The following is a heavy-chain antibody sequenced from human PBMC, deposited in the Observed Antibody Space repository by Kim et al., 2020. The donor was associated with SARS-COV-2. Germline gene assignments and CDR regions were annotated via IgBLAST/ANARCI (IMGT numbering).Heavy chain of an antibody. J-gene: IGHJ3*02. D-gene: IGHD3-22*01. CDR3: AREAPIGVIVVDDDDAFDI. Sequence: GGSLRLSCAASGFTFSSYGMHWVRQAPGKGLEWVAVIWYDGSNKYYADSVKGRFTISRDNSKNTLYLQMNSLRAEDTAVYYCAREAPIGVIVVDDDDAFDIWGQGTMVTVSS. CDR2: IWYDGSNK. V-gene: IGHV3-33*01. CDR1: GFTFSSYG.